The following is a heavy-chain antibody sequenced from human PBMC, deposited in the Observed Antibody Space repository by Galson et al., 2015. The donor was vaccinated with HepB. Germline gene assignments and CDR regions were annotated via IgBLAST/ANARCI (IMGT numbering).Heavy chain of an antibody. V-gene: IGHV3-74*01. Sequence: SLRLSCAASGFTFSSYWMHWVRQAPGKGLVWVSRINSDGSSTSYADSVKGRFTISRDNAKNTLYLQMNSLRAEDTAAYYCAREGTIFGVVTYNWFDPWGQGTLVTVSS. CDR1: GFTFSSYW. CDR2: INSDGSST. D-gene: IGHD3-3*01. CDR3: AREGTIFGVVTYNWFDP. J-gene: IGHJ5*02.